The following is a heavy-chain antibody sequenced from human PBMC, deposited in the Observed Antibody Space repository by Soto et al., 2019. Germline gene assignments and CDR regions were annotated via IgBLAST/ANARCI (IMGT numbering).Heavy chain of an antibody. CDR1: GFSFSGDA. Sequence: GGSLRLSCSASGFSFSGDAVNWVRQAPGKGLKNLSDLSSSSSYIYYADSVKGRFTISRDNAKNSLYLQMNSLRAEDTAVYYCARDRSYDFWSGYLPGRYYYYMDVWGKGTTVTVSS. CDR2: LSSSSSYI. V-gene: IGHV3-21*01. D-gene: IGHD3-3*01. CDR3: ARDRSYDFWSGYLPGRYYYYMDV. J-gene: IGHJ6*03.